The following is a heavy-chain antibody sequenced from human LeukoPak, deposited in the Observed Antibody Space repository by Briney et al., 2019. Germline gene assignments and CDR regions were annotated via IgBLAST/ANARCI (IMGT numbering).Heavy chain of an antibody. V-gene: IGHV1-2*02. Sequence: ASVKVSCKASGYTFTGYYMHWVRQAPGQGLEWMGWINPNSGGTNYAQKFQGRVTMTRDTSISTAYMELSRLRSDDTAVYYCARADRTYYCDSSGYPDDAFDIWGQGTMVTVSS. CDR3: ARADRTYYCDSSGYPDDAFDI. CDR2: INPNSGGT. J-gene: IGHJ3*02. CDR1: GYTFTGYY. D-gene: IGHD3-22*01.